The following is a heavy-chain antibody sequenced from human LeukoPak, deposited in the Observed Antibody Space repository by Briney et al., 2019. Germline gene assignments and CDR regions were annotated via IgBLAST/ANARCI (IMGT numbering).Heavy chain of an antibody. CDR2: INHSGST. Sequence: SETLSLTCAVYGGSFSGYYWSWIRQPPGKGLEWIGEINHSGSTNYNPSLKSRVTISVDTSKNQFSLKLSSVTAADTAVYYCARRWGPGDNWFDPWGQGTLVTVSS. CDR3: ARRWGPGDNWFDP. D-gene: IGHD1-26*01. CDR1: GGSFSGYY. V-gene: IGHV4-34*01. J-gene: IGHJ5*02.